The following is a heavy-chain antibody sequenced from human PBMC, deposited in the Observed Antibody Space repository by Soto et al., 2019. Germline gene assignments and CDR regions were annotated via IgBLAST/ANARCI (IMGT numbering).Heavy chain of an antibody. V-gene: IGHV3-30-3*01. CDR1: GFTFSSYA. Sequence: GGSLRLSCAASGFTFSSYAMHWVRQAPGKGLEWVAVISYDGSNKYYADSVKGRFTISRDNSKNTLYLQMNSLRAEDTAGYYCARGHAPEGWLHPPHYYYYYGMDVWGQGTTVTVSS. D-gene: IGHD5-12*01. CDR3: ARGHAPEGWLHPPHYYYYYGMDV. CDR2: ISYDGSNK. J-gene: IGHJ6*02.